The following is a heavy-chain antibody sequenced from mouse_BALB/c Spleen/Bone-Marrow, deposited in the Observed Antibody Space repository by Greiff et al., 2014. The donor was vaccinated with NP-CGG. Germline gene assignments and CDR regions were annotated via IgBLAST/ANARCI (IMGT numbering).Heavy chain of an antibody. Sequence: VQLKDSGAELVKPGASVKLSCTASGFNIKDTYMHWVKQRPEQGLEWIGRIDPANGNTKYDPKFQGKATITADTSSNTAYLQLSSLTSEDTAVYYRAGGWLPSYAMDYWGQGTSVTVSS. CDR2: IDPANGNT. D-gene: IGHD2-2*01. J-gene: IGHJ4*01. CDR3: AGGWLPSYAMDY. CDR1: GFNIKDTY. V-gene: IGHV14-3*02.